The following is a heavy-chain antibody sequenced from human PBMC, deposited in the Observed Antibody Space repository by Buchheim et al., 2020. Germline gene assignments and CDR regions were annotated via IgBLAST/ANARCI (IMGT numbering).Heavy chain of an antibody. V-gene: IGHV3-48*03. CDR1: GFTFSSYE. CDR2: ISSSGSTI. D-gene: IGHD2-8*02. CDR3: ARQGIVLVVDYYYYGMDV. Sequence: EVQLVESGGGLVQPGGSLRLSCAASGFTFSSYEMNWVRQAPGKGLEWVSYISSSGSTIYYADSVKGRFTISRENAKNSLYLQMNSLRAEDTAVYYCARQGIVLVVDYYYYGMDVWGQGTT. J-gene: IGHJ6*02.